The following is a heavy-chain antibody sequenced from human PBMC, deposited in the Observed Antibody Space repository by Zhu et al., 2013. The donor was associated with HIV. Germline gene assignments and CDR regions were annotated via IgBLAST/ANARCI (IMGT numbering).Heavy chain of an antibody. CDR3: ARDWSGWGSWFDP. J-gene: IGHJ5*02. Sequence: QVQLVQSGAEVKKPGASVKVSCKASGYTFTDFHMHWVRQAPGQGLEWMGWINPNSGGTNYAQKFQGRVTMTRDTSISTAYMELSRLRSDDTAVYYCARDWSGWGSWFDPWGQGTLGHRLL. CDR2: INPNSGGT. CDR1: GYTFTDFH. V-gene: IGHV1-2*02. D-gene: IGHD3-3*01.